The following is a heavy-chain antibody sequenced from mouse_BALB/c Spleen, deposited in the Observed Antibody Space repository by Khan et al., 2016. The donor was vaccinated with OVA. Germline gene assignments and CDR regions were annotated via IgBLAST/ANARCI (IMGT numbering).Heavy chain of an antibody. V-gene: IGHV2-6-7*01. CDR3: ARELRLGGFAY. Sequence: VQLQESGPGLVAPSQSLSITCTVSGFSLTGYGVNWVRQPPGKDLEWLGMIWSDGSTDYNSALKSRLSINKDNSKSQVFLKMNSLQTDDTDRYFCARELRLGGFAYWGQGTLVTVST. J-gene: IGHJ3*01. D-gene: IGHD1-2*01. CDR2: IWSDGST. CDR1: GFSLTGYG.